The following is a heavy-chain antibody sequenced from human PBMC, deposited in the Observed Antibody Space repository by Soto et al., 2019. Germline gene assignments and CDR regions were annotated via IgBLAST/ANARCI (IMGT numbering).Heavy chain of an antibody. CDR1: GYRFTTNW. CDR3: ARHLGSPGYYYGMDV. D-gene: IGHD6-13*01. V-gene: IGHV5-51*07. Sequence: GESLKISCKGSGYRFTTNWIGWVHLKPGKGLEWMGIIYPGDPNTKYSPAFQGQVSISVDKSSSTAYLQWSSLKASDTATYYCARHLGSPGYYYGMDVWGQGTTVTVSS. CDR2: IYPGDPNT. J-gene: IGHJ6*02.